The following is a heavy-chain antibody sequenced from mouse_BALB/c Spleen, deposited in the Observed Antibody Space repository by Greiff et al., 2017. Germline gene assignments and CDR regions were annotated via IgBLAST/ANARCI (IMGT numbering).Heavy chain of an antibody. CDR2: ISSGGSYT. J-gene: IGHJ2*01. CDR3: ARHDYDYDYVDY. D-gene: IGHD2-4*01. CDR1: GFTFSSYG. Sequence: EVKVEESGGYLVKPGGSLKLSCAASGFTFSSYGMSWVRQTPDKRLEWVATISSGGSYTYYPDSVKGRFTISRDNAKNPLYLQMSSLKSEDTAMYYCARHDYDYDYVDYWGQGTTLTVSS. V-gene: IGHV5-6*02.